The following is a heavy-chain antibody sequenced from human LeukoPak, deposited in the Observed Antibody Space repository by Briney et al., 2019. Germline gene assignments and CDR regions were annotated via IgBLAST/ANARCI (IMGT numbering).Heavy chain of an antibody. CDR2: IDWDDDR. CDR3: ARVNTMVRGVTIYYYYMDV. Sequence: SGPSLVKPTHTLTLTFTFSGFSLNTRGMWVSWIRQPPGKALEWLSLIDWDDDRYYSTSLKTRLTISKDPSKNQVVLTMTNMDPVDTATYYCARVNTMVRGVTIYYYYMDVWGKGTTVTVSS. V-gene: IGHV2-70*01. D-gene: IGHD3-10*01. CDR1: GFSLNTRGMW. J-gene: IGHJ6*03.